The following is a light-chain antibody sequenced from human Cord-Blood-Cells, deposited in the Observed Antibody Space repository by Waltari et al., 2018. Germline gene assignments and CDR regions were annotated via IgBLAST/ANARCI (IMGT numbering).Light chain of an antibody. CDR3: CSYAGSYTYV. J-gene: IGLJ1*01. CDR2: DVS. Sequence: QSALTQPRSVSGSPGQSVTISCTGTSSDVGGYNYVSWYQQHPGKAPKLMIYDVSKRASGVPDRFSDSKSGNTASLTISGLQAEDEADYYCCSYAGSYTYVFGTGTKVTVL. V-gene: IGLV2-11*01. CDR1: SSDVGGYNY.